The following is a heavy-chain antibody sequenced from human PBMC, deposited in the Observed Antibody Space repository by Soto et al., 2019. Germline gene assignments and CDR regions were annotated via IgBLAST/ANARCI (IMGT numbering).Heavy chain of an antibody. V-gene: IGHV3-30-3*01. CDR3: ARDKFSGGYYYFDY. CDR1: GFTFSNYA. J-gene: IGHJ4*02. D-gene: IGHD3-22*01. CDR2: ISYDGNNK. Sequence: QVQLVESGGGVVQPGRSLRLSCAASGFTFSNYAMHWVRQAPGKGLEWVAVISYDGNNKYYADSVKGRFTISRDNSRNTLYLQMNTLRAEDTAVYYCARDKFSGGYYYFDYWGQGTLFTVSS.